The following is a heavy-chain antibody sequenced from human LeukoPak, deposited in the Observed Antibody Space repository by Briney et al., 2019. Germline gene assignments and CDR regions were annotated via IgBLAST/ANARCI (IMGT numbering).Heavy chain of an antibody. Sequence: SVKVSCKASGGTFSSYAISWVRQAPGQGLEWMGGIIPIFGTANYAQKFQGRVTITTDESTSTAYMELSSLRSEDTAVYYCAGTASTTRLDLDYWGQGTLVTVSS. CDR2: IIPIFGTA. CDR1: GGTFSSYA. J-gene: IGHJ4*02. CDR3: AGTASTTRLDLDY. V-gene: IGHV1-69*05. D-gene: IGHD2-2*01.